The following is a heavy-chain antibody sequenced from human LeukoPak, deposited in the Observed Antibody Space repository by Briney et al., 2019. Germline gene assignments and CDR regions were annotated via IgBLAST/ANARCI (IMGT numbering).Heavy chain of an antibody. Sequence: PGGSLRLSCAASGFSFNSYEMNWVRQAPGKGLEWVSYISSAGSTISCADSVKGRFTISRDNSKNTLYLQMNSLRAEDTAVYYCAKDQGGWYTAFQHWGQGTLVTVSS. D-gene: IGHD6-19*01. V-gene: IGHV3-48*03. CDR1: GFSFNSYE. CDR3: AKDQGGWYTAFQH. J-gene: IGHJ1*01. CDR2: ISSAGSTI.